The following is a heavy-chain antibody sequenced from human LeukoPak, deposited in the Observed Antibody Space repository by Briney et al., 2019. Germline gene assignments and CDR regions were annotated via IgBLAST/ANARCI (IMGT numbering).Heavy chain of an antibody. V-gene: IGHV4-39*07. CDR3: ARQYYDILTGQS. D-gene: IGHD3-9*01. CDR1: GGAISSGSYY. CDR2: MYYTGST. Sequence: SETLSLTCIVSGGAISSGSYYWGWIRQPPGKGLEWIGSMYYTGSTYNSPSLKSRVTISVDTSKNQFSLKLSSVTAADTAVYYCARQYYDILTGQSWGQGTLVTVSS. J-gene: IGHJ5*02.